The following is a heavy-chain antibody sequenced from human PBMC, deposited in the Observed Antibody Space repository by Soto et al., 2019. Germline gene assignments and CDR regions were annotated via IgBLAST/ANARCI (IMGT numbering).Heavy chain of an antibody. J-gene: IGHJ4*02. CDR1: GFTFNDYA. D-gene: IGHD2-2*01. CDR2: ISNRGSSA. Sequence: EVHLVQSGGGLVQPGESLSLSCVASGFTFNDYAMHWVRQTPGKGLEWVAAISNRGSSAYYADSVKGRFTISRDKSTKTLSLQMHTLRVEDTAVYFCAKVFCDAATCFACESWGQGTPVAVSP. V-gene: IGHV3-23*04. CDR3: AKVFCDAATCFACES.